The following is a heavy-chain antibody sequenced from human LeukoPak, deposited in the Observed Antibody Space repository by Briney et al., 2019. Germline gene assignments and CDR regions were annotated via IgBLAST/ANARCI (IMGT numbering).Heavy chain of an antibody. Sequence: GALRRSCAASGFTFSSYAMNWVRQAPGKGLEWVSVIYSGGGTYYADSVKGRFAISRDNSKNTLYLQMNSLRAEDTAVYYCATLRPEGLYWGQGTLVTVSS. CDR3: ATLRPEGLY. V-gene: IGHV3-53*01. J-gene: IGHJ4*02. CDR1: GFTFSSYA. D-gene: IGHD1-14*01. CDR2: IYSGGGT.